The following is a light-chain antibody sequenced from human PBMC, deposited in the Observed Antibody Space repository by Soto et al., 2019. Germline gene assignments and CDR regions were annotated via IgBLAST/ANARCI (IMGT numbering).Light chain of an antibody. CDR1: ISNIGRGS. CDR3: AAWDDSLNGLYV. CDR2: NNN. Sequence: QSVLTQPPSASGTPGQRVTISCSGSISNIGRGSVNWYQQLPVTAPKLLIYNNNQWPSGVPDRFSGSKSGTSASLAISGLQSEDEADYYCAAWDDSLNGLYVFGSGTKVTVL. J-gene: IGLJ1*01. V-gene: IGLV1-44*01.